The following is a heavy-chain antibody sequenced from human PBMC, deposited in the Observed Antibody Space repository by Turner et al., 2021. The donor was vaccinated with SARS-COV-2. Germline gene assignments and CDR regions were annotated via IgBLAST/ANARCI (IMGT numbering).Heavy chain of an antibody. CDR2: IWYDGSNK. J-gene: IGHJ4*02. Sequence: QVQLVESGGGVVQPGMSLRLSCAASGFTFGSYGMHWVRQAPGKGLEWVAFIWYDGSNKYYADSVKGRFTISRDNSKNTLYLQMNSLRAEDTAVYYCARDKGEGSSGWLIPSGSYYFDYWGQGTLVTVSS. CDR1: GFTFGSYG. D-gene: IGHD6-19*01. V-gene: IGHV3-33*01. CDR3: ARDKGEGSSGWLIPSGSYYFDY.